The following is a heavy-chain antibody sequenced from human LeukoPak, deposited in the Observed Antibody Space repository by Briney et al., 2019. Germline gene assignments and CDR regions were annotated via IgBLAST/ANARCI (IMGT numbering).Heavy chain of an antibody. CDR1: GGSFSGYH. V-gene: IGHV4-34*01. Sequence: SETLSLTCAVYGGSFSGYHWSWIRQPPGKGLEWIGEINHSGSTNYNPSLKSRVTISVDTSKNQFSLKLSSVTAADTAVYYCARGGLLWFGELLPKRGYYMDVWGKGTTVTISS. J-gene: IGHJ6*03. D-gene: IGHD3-10*01. CDR2: INHSGST. CDR3: ARGGLLWFGELLPKRGYYMDV.